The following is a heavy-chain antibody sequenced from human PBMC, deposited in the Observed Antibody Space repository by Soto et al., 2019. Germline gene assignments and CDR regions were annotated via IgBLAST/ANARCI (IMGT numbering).Heavy chain of an antibody. CDR1: GGSISSYY. CDR3: ARFDYYDSSSYLYLGPK. V-gene: IGHV4-59*01. Sequence: PSETLSLTCTVSGGSISSYYWSWIRQPPGKGLEWIGYIYYSGSTNYNPSLKSRVTISVDTSKNQFSLKLSSVTAADTAVYYCARFDYYDSSSYLYLGPKWGQGTPVT. D-gene: IGHD3-22*01. J-gene: IGHJ4*02. CDR2: IYYSGST.